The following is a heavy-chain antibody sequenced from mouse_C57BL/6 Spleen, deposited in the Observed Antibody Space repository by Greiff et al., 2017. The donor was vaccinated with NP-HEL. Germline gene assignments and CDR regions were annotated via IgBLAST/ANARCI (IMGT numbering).Heavy chain of an antibody. CDR2: IYPGGGST. CDR3: ARGKNKSVAMDY. V-gene: IGHV1-55*01. Sequence: QVQLQQPGAELVKPGASVKISCKASGYAFTSSWITWVKQRPGQGLEWIGHIYPGGGSTNYNEKFKSKATLTVDTSSSTAYMQLSSLTSEDSAVYYCARGKNKSVAMDYWGQGTTVTVSS. J-gene: IGHJ4*01. CDR1: GYAFTSSW.